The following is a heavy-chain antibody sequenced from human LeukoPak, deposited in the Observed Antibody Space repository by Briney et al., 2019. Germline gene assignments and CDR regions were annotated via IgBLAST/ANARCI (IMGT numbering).Heavy chain of an antibody. V-gene: IGHV3-7*01. CDR2: IKQDGSLK. CDR1: GFTFRNYW. Sequence: GGSLRLSCAASGFTFRNYWMSWVRQAPGKGLEWVANIKQDGSLKYYVDSLKGRFTISRDNAKTSAYLQMSSLRAEDTAVYFCARIGYSSSSFDYWGQGTPVTVSS. D-gene: IGHD6-6*01. CDR3: ARIGYSSSSFDY. J-gene: IGHJ4*02.